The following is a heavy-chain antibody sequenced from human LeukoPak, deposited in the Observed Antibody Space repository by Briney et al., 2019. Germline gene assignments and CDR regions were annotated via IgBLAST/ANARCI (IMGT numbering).Heavy chain of an antibody. D-gene: IGHD3-22*01. Sequence: SETLSLTCAVSGGSFRGYYWSWLRQTPGKGLEWIGEINDSGSTSCRPSLKSRVSISVDTSKNQFSLKLSSVTAADTAVDYCARVIDYDISGYYLGYWGQGTRVTVSS. V-gene: IGHV4-34*01. CDR3: ARVIDYDISGYYLGY. CDR1: GGSFRGYY. J-gene: IGHJ4*02. CDR2: INDSGST.